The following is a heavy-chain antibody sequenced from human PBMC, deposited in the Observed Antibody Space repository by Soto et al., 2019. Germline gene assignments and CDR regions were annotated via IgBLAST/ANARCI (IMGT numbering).Heavy chain of an antibody. CDR3: AKDGNWLDVYFDV. CDR2: SSASGRSR. Sequence: GGSLRLSFVASRIEFSHHAMRRVTPAPGKGLEWVSISSASGRSRYHADSVKGRFTISRDNSKNTLYLHMTNLRAEDTAVYYCAKDGNWLDVYFDVWGQGTPVTVSS. CDR1: RIEFSHHA. J-gene: IGHJ4*02. V-gene: IGHV3-23*01. D-gene: IGHD6-19*01.